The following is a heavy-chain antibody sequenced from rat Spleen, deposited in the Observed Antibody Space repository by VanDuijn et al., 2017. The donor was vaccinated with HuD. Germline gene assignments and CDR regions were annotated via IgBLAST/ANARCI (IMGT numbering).Heavy chain of an antibody. Sequence: EVQLVESGGGLVQPGRSLKLSCVASGFTFSDYNMAWVRQAPKKGLEWVATISSDGSTPYYRDSVKGRFTISRDNAKSTLYLQMDSLRSEDTATYYCVRHRDYYNSYVYAFDYWGQGVMVTVSS. J-gene: IGHJ2*01. CDR3: VRHRDYYNSYVYAFDY. V-gene: IGHV5-7*01. CDR1: GFTFSDYN. CDR2: ISSDGSTP. D-gene: IGHD1-2*01.